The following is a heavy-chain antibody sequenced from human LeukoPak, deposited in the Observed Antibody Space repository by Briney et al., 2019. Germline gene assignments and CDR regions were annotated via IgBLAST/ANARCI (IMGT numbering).Heavy chain of an antibody. CDR2: IIPILGIA. CDR1: GGTFSSYA. D-gene: IGHD3-22*01. Sequence: SVKVSCKASGGTFSSYAISWVRQAPGQGLEWMGRIIPILGIANYAQKFQGRVTITADKSTSTAYMELSSLRSEDTAVYYCARMGDSSGYLDAFDIWGQGIMVTVSS. CDR3: ARMGDSSGYLDAFDI. J-gene: IGHJ3*02. V-gene: IGHV1-69*04.